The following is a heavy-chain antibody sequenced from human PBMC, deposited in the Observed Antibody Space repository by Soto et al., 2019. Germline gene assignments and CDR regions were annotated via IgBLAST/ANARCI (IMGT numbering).Heavy chain of an antibody. J-gene: IGHJ4*02. Sequence: ASVKFSCKASGYTFTGYYMHWVRQAPGQGLEWMGWINANNGGTNYAQKLQGRVTMTTDTSTSTAYMELRGLRSDDTAVYYCARVGLFSALGFDYWGQGTLVTVSS. CDR2: INANNGGT. V-gene: IGHV1-2*02. CDR1: GYTFTGYY. D-gene: IGHD3-16*01. CDR3: ARVGLFSALGFDY.